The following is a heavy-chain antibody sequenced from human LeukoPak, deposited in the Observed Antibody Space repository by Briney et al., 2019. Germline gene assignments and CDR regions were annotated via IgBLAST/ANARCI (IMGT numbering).Heavy chain of an antibody. CDR1: GFTFSSYS. D-gene: IGHD5-12*01. Sequence: GGSLRLFCAASGFTFSSYSMTWVRQAPGKGLEWVSSMSSGSRYIYYADSVRGRFTISRDNAKNSLYLLMNSLRAEDTAVYYCARAVGAEYSGYDFFYWGQGTLVTVSS. CDR2: MSSGSRYI. CDR3: ARAVGAEYSGYDFFY. J-gene: IGHJ4*02. V-gene: IGHV3-21*01.